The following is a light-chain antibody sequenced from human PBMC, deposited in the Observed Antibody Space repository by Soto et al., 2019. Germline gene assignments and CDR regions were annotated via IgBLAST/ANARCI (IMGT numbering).Light chain of an antibody. CDR3: TAYAGSNNLV. CDR2: EVD. Sequence: QSALTQPPSASGSPGQSVTISCTVTSSDVGGYKYVSWYQQHPGKAPKVMIYEVDRRPSGVPDRFSGSQSGNTASLTVSGLKAEDEADYFCTAYAGSNNLVFGGGTKLTVL. V-gene: IGLV2-8*01. J-gene: IGLJ2*01. CDR1: SSDVGGYKY.